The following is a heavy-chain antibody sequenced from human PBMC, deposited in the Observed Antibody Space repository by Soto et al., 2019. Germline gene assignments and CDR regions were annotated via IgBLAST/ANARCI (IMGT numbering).Heavy chain of an antibody. CDR3: ATGITGTYYGMDV. CDR1: GYTFTGYY. D-gene: IGHD1-20*01. J-gene: IGHJ6*02. Sequence: GASVKVSCKASGYTFTGYYMHWVRQAPGQGLEWMGWINPNSGGTNYAQKFQGWVTMTRDTSISTAYIELSRMRSDDTAVYYCATGITGTYYGMDVWGQGTTVTVSS. V-gene: IGHV1-2*04. CDR2: INPNSGGT.